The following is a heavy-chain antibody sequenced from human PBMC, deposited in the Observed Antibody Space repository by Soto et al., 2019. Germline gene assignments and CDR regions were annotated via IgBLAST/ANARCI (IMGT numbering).Heavy chain of an antibody. CDR3: ARDGSMVVVVPGY. CDR1: GFTFSSYA. V-gene: IGHV3-30-3*01. CDR2: ISHDGSDN. D-gene: IGHD2-2*01. Sequence: QVHLVESGGGVVQPGRSLRLSCAASGFTFSSYAMHWVRQAPGKGLEWVALISHDGSDNYYADSVKGRFTISRDNSKNMGYLQINSRRVADTAVYYCARDGSMVVVVPGYWGQGTLVTVSS. J-gene: IGHJ4*02.